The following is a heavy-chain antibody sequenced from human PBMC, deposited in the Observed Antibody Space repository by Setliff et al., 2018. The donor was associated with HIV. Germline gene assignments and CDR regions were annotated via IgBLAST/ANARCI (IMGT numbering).Heavy chain of an antibody. J-gene: IGHJ6*03. D-gene: IGHD6-19*01. Sequence: SETLSLTCTVSGGSISSYYWSWIRQPPGKGLEWVGYIYYSGSSNHNPSLKSRVTISVDTSKNQFSLKLSSVTAADTAVYYCARGYPGIAVAGLSYYYYYYMDVWGKGTTVTVSS. CDR2: IYYSGSS. CDR3: ARGYPGIAVAGLSYYYYYYMDV. V-gene: IGHV4-59*01. CDR1: GGSISSYY.